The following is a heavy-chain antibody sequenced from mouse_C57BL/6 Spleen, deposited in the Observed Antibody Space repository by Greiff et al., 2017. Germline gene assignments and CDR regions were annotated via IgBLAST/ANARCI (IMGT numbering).Heavy chain of an antibody. CDR3: AKGPYDVYYSPYFDY. CDR1: GYTFTSYW. D-gene: IGHD2-3*01. J-gene: IGHJ2*01. CDR2: IHPNSGST. Sequence: QVQLKQPGAELVKPGASVKLSCKASGYTFTSYWMHWVKQRPGQGLEWIGMIHPNSGSTNYNAKFKSKDTLTVDKSSSTAYMQLSSLTSEDSAVYSCAKGPYDVYYSPYFDYWGQGTTLTVSS. V-gene: IGHV1-64*01.